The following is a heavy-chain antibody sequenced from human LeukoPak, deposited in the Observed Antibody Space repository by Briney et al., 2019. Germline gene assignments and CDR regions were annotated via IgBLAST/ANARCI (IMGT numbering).Heavy chain of an antibody. CDR2: ISSSGSTI. J-gene: IGHJ4*02. D-gene: IGHD2-2*01. CDR3: ARDGDIVVVPAAIDY. CDR1: GGSISSYY. V-gene: IGHV3-11*04. Sequence: LSLTCTVSGGSISSYYWSWIRQAPGKGLEWVSYISSSGSTIYYADSVKGRFTISRDNAKNSLYLQMNSLGAEDTAVYYCARDGDIVVVPAAIDYWGQGTLVTVSS.